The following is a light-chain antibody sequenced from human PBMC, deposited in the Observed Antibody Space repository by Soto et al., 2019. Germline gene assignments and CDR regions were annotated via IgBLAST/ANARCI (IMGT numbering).Light chain of an antibody. CDR2: DAF. Sequence: EIVLTQSPATLSLSPGERATLSCRASQTIDNYLHWYQQKPGQAPRLLIYDAFYRAAGVPARFGGVGSGTDFTLTISSLEPEDFAFYYCQQRKNWPLTFGGGTRVEI. V-gene: IGKV3-11*01. CDR1: QTIDNY. J-gene: IGKJ4*01. CDR3: QQRKNWPLT.